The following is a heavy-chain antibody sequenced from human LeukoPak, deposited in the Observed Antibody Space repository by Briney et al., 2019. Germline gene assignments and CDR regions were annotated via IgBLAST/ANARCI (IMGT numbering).Heavy chain of an antibody. J-gene: IGHJ4*02. D-gene: IGHD3-10*01. CDR1: GVTFSSYG. V-gene: IGHV3-30*18. CDR2: ISYDGSNK. Sequence: GGSLRLSCAASGVTFSSYGMHWVRQAPGKGLEWVAVISYDGSNKYYADSVKGRFTISRDNSKNTLYLQMNSLRAEDTAVYYCAKGGWFGELTFDYWGQGTLVTVSS. CDR3: AKGGWFGELTFDY.